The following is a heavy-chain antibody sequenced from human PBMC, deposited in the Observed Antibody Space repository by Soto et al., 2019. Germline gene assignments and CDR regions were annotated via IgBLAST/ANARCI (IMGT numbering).Heavy chain of an antibody. CDR1: GYTFTNYG. CDR3: ARGGSSWSAEYYEH. Sequence: ASVKVSCKASGYTFTNYGISWVRQAPGQGPEWMGWISGYNGNTKYARKVQGRVTLTTDTSASTADIELRGLRSDDTAVYYCARGGSSWSAEYYEHWGQGTLVTVSS. V-gene: IGHV1-18*01. D-gene: IGHD6-13*01. J-gene: IGHJ1*01. CDR2: ISGYNGNT.